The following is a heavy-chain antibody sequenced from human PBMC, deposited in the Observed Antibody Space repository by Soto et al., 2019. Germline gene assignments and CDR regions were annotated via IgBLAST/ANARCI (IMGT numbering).Heavy chain of an antibody. D-gene: IGHD4-17*01. CDR2: IYYSGST. V-gene: IGHV4-39*01. CDR3: ASYGDYAPLNNWYAP. J-gene: IGHJ5*02. CDR1: GGSISSSSYY. Sequence: PSETLSLTCTVSGGSISSSSYYWGWIRQPPGKGLEWIGSIYYSGSTYYNPSLKSRVTISVDTSKNQFSLKLSPVTAADTAVYYCASYGDYAPLNNWYAPSGQGTLVTV.